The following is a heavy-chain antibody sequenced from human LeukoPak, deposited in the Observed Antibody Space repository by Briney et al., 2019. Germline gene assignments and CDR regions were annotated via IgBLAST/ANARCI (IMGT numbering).Heavy chain of an antibody. CDR1: GCTFSSYA. V-gene: IGHV3-23*01. CDR2: ISGCGGST. CDR3: AKGGDGRYYDSSGSFFYYYGMDV. J-gene: IGHJ6*02. Sequence: GASLRLSCAASGCTFSSYAMSWVRQAPGKGLKWVSTISGCGGSTYYADSVKGRFTISRDNSKNTLYLQMNSLRAEDTAVYYCAKGGDGRYYDSSGSFFYYYGMDVWGQGTTVTVSS. D-gene: IGHD3-22*01.